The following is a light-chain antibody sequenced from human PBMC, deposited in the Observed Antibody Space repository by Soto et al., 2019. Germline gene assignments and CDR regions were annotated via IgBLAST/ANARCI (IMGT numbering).Light chain of an antibody. CDR3: QHYDSYPLT. V-gene: IGKV1-5*03. CDR2: KAS. Sequence: DIQMTQSPSTLSASVGDRVTITCRASQSISTWLAWYQQKPGRAPKLLIYKASSLESGVPSRFSGSGSGTQFSLTIISLQPDDFATYYCQHYDSYPLTFGGGTKVDIK. CDR1: QSISTW. J-gene: IGKJ4*01.